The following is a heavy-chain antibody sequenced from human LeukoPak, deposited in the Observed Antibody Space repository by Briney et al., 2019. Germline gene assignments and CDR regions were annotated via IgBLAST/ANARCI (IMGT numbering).Heavy chain of an antibody. V-gene: IGHV3-74*01. CDR3: AHTVWSGNDFDY. J-gene: IGHJ4*02. CDR1: VFSFSTSW. D-gene: IGHD3-3*01. Sequence: GGSLRLSCAASVFSFSTSWMHWVRQVPGKGLVWVSRINSDGRSTDYADSVKGRFTISRDNTKNTLYLQMNSLRADDTSVYYCAHTVWSGNDFDYWGQGTLVTVSS. CDR2: INSDGRST.